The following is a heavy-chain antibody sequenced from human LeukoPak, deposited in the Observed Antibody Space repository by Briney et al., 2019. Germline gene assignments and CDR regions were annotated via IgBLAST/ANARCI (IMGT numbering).Heavy chain of an antibody. CDR1: GFTFSSYW. V-gene: IGHV3-7*01. CDR3: ARVQQGAAAGLDAFDI. J-gene: IGHJ3*02. CDR2: IKQDGSEK. D-gene: IGHD6-25*01. Sequence: PGGSLRLSCAASGFTFSSYWMSWVRQAPGKGLEWVAHIKQDGSEKYYVDSVKGRFTISRDNAKNSLYLQMNSLRAEDTAVYYCARVQQGAAAGLDAFDIWGQGTMVTVSS.